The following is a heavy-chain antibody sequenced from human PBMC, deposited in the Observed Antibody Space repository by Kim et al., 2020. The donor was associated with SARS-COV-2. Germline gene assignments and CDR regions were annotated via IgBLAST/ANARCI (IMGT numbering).Heavy chain of an antibody. D-gene: IGHD3-9*01. CDR3: ARVKVRYFDWLFQYYFDY. J-gene: IGHJ4*02. Sequence: KSRFTISRDNAKNSLYRQINSLRDEDTAVYYCARVKVRYFDWLFQYYFDYWGQGTLVTVSS. V-gene: IGHV3-48*02.